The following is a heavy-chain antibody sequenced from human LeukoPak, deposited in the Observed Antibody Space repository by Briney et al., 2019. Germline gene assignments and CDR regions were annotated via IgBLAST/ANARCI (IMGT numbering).Heavy chain of an antibody. V-gene: IGHV3-9*01. J-gene: IGHJ2*01. CDR3: AKDRSTVIYWYFDL. CDR1: GFTFSNYW. D-gene: IGHD4-17*01. CDR2: ISWNSGSI. Sequence: GGSLRLSCAASGFTFSNYWIHWVRQAPGKGLEWVSGISWNSGSIGYADSVKGRFTISRDNAKNSLYLQMNSLRAEDTALYYCAKDRSTVIYWYFDLWGRGTLVTVSS.